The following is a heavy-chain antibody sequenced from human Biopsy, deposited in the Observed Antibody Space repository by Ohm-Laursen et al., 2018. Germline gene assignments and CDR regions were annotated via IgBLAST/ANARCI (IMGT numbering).Heavy chain of an antibody. V-gene: IGHV2-70*11. Sequence: TQTLTLTFSFSGFSLSARGMCVSWIRQAPGKALEWLARVDWDDYKDYSASLQTKLSISKGTSNDQVVLTVNNVDPADTATYYCARTPILIVSAGLVYRHRRHLQGMDVWGQGIAVTVS. CDR1: GFSLSARGMC. D-gene: IGHD6-13*01. CDR2: VDWDDYK. J-gene: IGHJ6*02. CDR3: ARTPILIVSAGLVYRHRRHLQGMDV.